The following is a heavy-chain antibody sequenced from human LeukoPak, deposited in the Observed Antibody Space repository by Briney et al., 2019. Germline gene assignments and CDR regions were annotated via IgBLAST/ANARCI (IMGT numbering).Heavy chain of an antibody. Sequence: GGSLRLSCVGSGFTFSTYTMNWVRQAPGKGLEWVAIIWSDGNNKYYADSVEGRFTISRDTSKNTLFLQMNSLRAEDTAVYYCARGQPGVAAAGNLDYWGQGTLVTVSS. V-gene: IGHV3-33*08. CDR3: ARGQPGVAAAGNLDY. CDR1: GFTFSTYT. D-gene: IGHD6-13*01. J-gene: IGHJ4*02. CDR2: IWSDGNNK.